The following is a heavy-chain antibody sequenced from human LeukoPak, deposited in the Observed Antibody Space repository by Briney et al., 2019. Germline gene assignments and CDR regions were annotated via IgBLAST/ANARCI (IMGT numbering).Heavy chain of an antibody. J-gene: IGHJ4*02. D-gene: IGHD4-23*01. CDR3: AISSPVATVGY. Sequence: GGSPRLSCADSGFTFSSYWISWVRQAPGKGLEWVANINQDGSEKYYVDSVRGRFTISGDNAKNSLYLQMNSLRAEDTAVYYCAISSPVATVGYWGQGTLVTVSS. CDR2: INQDGSEK. CDR1: GFTFSSYW. V-gene: IGHV3-7*01.